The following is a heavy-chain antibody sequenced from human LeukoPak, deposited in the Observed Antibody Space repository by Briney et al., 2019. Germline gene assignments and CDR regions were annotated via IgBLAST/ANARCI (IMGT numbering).Heavy chain of an antibody. CDR1: GFTFTDYA. D-gene: IGHD3-22*01. J-gene: IGHJ3*02. CDR2: ISHSGGGT. Sequence: GGSLRLSCAASGFTFTDYAMSWVRQAPEKGLEWVSTISHSGGGTYYAESVKGRFTISRDNSKNTVYLQMNSLRAEDTAVYYCAKDLGRITMIVVVLDAFDIWGQGTMVTVSS. V-gene: IGHV3-23*01. CDR3: AKDLGRITMIVVVLDAFDI.